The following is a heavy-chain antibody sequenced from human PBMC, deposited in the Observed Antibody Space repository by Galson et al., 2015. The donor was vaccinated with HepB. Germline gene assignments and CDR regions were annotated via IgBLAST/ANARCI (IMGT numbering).Heavy chain of an antibody. Sequence: SVKVSCKASGGTFTSYGISWVRQAPGQGLEWMGWISAYNGNTNYARKLQGRVTMTTDTSTSTAYMELRSLRSDDTAVYYCARGPGPVPATANPRGWFDPWGQGTLVTVSS. CDR1: GGTFTSYG. CDR2: ISAYNGNT. CDR3: ARGPGPVPATANPRGWFDP. D-gene: IGHD2-2*01. V-gene: IGHV1-18*04. J-gene: IGHJ5*02.